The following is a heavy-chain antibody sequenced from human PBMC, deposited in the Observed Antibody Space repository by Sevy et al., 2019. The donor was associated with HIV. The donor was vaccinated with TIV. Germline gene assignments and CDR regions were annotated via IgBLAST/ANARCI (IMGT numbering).Heavy chain of an antibody. J-gene: IGHJ6*02. CDR2: FDPEDGET. CDR3: ATLDFWSDYPFYGVDV. V-gene: IGHV1-24*01. Sequence: ASVKVSCKVSGYTLSKLPMHWVRQAPGKGLEWMGGFDPEDGETIYAQKFQGRVIMTEDTSSDTAYMELSSLRSEDTAVDYCATLDFWSDYPFYGVDVWGQGTTVTVSS. CDR1: GYTLSKLP. D-gene: IGHD3-3*01.